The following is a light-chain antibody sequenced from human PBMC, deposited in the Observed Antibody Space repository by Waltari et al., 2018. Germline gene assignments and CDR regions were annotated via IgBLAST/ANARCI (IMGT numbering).Light chain of an antibody. J-gene: IGKJ1*01. V-gene: IGKV1-5*03. Sequence: DIQMTQSPSTLSASVGDRVTITCRASQSISSWLAWYQQKPGRAPKLLIYKASNLNRGVPSGFSGSGSGTDFTLTISCLQPDDFATYYCQQYSDFPWTFGQGTKVEVK. CDR2: KAS. CDR1: QSISSW. CDR3: QQYSDFPWT.